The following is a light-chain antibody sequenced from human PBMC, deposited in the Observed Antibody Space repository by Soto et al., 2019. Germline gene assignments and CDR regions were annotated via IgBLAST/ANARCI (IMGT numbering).Light chain of an antibody. CDR3: QQYDNLQGLT. V-gene: IGKV1-33*01. Sequence: DIQMTQSPSSLSASVGDRVTITCQASQDISNYLNWYQQKPGKAPKLLIYDASNLETGVPSRFSGNGSGTDFTFTISSLQPEDIATYYCQQYDNLQGLTFGGGTKVEIK. CDR2: DAS. CDR1: QDISNY. J-gene: IGKJ4*01.